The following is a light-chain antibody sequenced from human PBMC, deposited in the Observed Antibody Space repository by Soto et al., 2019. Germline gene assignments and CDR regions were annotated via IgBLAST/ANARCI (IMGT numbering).Light chain of an antibody. V-gene: IGLV2-14*01. CDR3: SSYTSSSTPV. Sequence: QSVLTQPASVSGSPGQSITISCTGTSSDVGGYNYVSWYQQHQGKAPKLMIYDVSNRPSGVSNRFSGSKSGNTASLTISGLQAEDDADYYCSSYTSSSTPVFGTGTKLTVL. J-gene: IGLJ1*01. CDR2: DVS. CDR1: SSDVGGYNY.